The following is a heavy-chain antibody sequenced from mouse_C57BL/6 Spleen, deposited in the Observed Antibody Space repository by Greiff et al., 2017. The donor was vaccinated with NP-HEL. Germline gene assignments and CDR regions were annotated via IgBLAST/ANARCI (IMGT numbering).Heavy chain of an antibody. CDR3: ARRAGTVYWYFDV. Sequence: EVQGVESGGGLVKPGGSLKLSCAASGFTFSDYGMHWVRQAPEKGLEWVAYISSGSSTIYYADTVKGRFTISRDNAKNTLFLQMTSLRSEDTAMYYCARRAGTVYWYFDVWGTGTTVTVSS. CDR2: ISSGSSTI. CDR1: GFTFSDYG. D-gene: IGHD3-3*01. J-gene: IGHJ1*03. V-gene: IGHV5-17*01.